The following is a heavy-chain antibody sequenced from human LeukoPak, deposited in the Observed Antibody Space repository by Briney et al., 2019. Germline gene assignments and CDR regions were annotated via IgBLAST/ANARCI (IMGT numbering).Heavy chain of an antibody. Sequence: GGSLRVSCAASGFTFSSYGMTWVRQGPGKGLERVSSISRSSSYIYYADSVKGRFTISRDNAKNSLYLQMNSLRAEDTAVYYCARYPAEYDILTGYYYYYYYYMDVWGKGTTVTISS. J-gene: IGHJ6*03. CDR3: ARYPAEYDILTGYYYYYYYYMDV. V-gene: IGHV3-21*01. D-gene: IGHD3-9*01. CDR2: ISRSSSYI. CDR1: GFTFSSYG.